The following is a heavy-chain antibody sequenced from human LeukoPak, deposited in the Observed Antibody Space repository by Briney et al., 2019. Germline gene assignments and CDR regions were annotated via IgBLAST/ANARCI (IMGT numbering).Heavy chain of an antibody. CDR3: ARGTLTHFDY. V-gene: IGHV3-21*01. D-gene: IGHD1-1*01. J-gene: IGHJ4*02. Sequence: PGGSLRLSCAASGFTFSSYSMNWVRQAPGRGLEWVSFISSSRSYIYYADSVKGRFTISRDNAKNSLYLQMNSLRAEDTAVYYCARGTLTHFDYWGQGTLVTVSS. CDR2: ISSSRSYI. CDR1: GFTFSSYS.